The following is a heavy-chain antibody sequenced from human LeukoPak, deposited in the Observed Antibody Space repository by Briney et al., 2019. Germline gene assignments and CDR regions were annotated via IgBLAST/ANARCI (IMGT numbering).Heavy chain of an antibody. CDR3: ARDTRWLRTLDY. V-gene: IGHV1-2*02. D-gene: IGHD5-12*01. CDR2: INPNSGGT. CDR1: GFTFTDYY. J-gene: IGHJ4*02. Sequence: ASVKVSCKASGFTFTDYYMHWVRLAPGQGLEWMGWINPNSGGTNYAQKFQGRVTMTRDTSISTAYMELSRLRSDDTAVYYCARDTRWLRTLDYWGQGTLVTVSS.